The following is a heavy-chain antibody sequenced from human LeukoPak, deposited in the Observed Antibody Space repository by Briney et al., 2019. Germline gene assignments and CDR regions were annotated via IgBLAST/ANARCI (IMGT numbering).Heavy chain of an antibody. CDR2: IYYSGST. V-gene: IGHV4-39*01. D-gene: IGHD3-3*01. CDR3: ARGSITIFGVVIPPDY. Sequence: SETLSLTCTVSGGSISSSSYYWGWIRQPPGKGLEWIGSIYYSGSTYYNPSLKSRVTISVDTSKNQFSLKLSSETAAGTAVYYCARGSITIFGVVIPPDYWGQGTLVTVSS. CDR1: GGSISSSSYY. J-gene: IGHJ4*02.